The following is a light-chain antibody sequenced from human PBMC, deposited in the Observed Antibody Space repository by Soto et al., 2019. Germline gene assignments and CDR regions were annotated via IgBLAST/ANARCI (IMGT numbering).Light chain of an antibody. Sequence: EIVMTQSPATLSVSPGERATISCRASKSVSGNLVWYQQKPGQAPRLLIYGASTRATGIPARFSGSGSGTEFTLTISSLQSEDFAFYYCQQSNDWPPTFGQGTKVEIK. CDR3: QQSNDWPPT. CDR1: KSVSGN. CDR2: GAS. V-gene: IGKV3-15*01. J-gene: IGKJ1*01.